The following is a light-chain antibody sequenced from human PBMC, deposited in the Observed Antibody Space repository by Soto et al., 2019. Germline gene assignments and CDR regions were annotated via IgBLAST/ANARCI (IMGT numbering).Light chain of an antibody. CDR2: NDN. CDR3: AAWDNSLNGLYV. J-gene: IGLJ1*01. V-gene: IGLV1-44*01. Sequence: QSVLTQPPSASGTPGQRVTISCSGSSSSIGSNTVNWYLQLPGTAPKLLIYNDNQRPSGVPDRFSGSKSGTSASLAISGLQADDEADYYCAAWDNSLNGLYVFGTGTRSPS. CDR1: SSSIGSNT.